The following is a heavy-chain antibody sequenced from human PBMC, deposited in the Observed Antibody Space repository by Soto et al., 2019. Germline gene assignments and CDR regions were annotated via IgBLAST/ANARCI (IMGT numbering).Heavy chain of an antibody. CDR3: ARDRGVLLSAGTWYGFDP. J-gene: IGHJ5*02. D-gene: IGHD6-13*01. V-gene: IGHV3-21*01. Sequence: GGSLRLSCAASGFTFSSYSMNWFRQAPGKGLEWVSSINSSKRNIYYADSVKGRFTISRDNAKNSMYLQMNSLRAEDTAVYYCARDRGVLLSAGTWYGFDPWGQGTLVTVSS. CDR1: GFTFSSYS. CDR2: INSSKRNI.